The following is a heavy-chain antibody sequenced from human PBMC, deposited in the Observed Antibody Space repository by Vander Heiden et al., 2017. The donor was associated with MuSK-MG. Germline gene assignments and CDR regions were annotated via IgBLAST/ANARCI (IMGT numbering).Heavy chain of an antibody. V-gene: IGHV4-39*07. CDR1: GDSISSSGYS. Sequence: QLQESGPGLLRPSETLSLTCSVSGDSISSSGYSWGWIRQPPGRGLEWIGNIYYTGNTYYNPSLESRVTMSGETAKNQFSLRLSSGTAADTAVYFCASDRRRFSYGFDHWGQGSLVTVSS. CDR3: ASDRRRFSYGFDH. J-gene: IGHJ5*02. D-gene: IGHD5-18*01. CDR2: IYYTGNT.